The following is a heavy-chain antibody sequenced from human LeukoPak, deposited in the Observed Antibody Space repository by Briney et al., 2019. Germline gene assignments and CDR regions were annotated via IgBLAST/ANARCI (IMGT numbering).Heavy chain of an antibody. J-gene: IGHJ5*02. V-gene: IGHV4-34*01. Sequence: PSETLSLTCAVYGGSFSGYYWSWIRQPPGKGLEWIGEINHSGSTNYNPSLKSRVTISVDTSKNQFSLKLSSVTAADTAVYYCARTWSIAARRVRGWFDPWGQGTLVTVSS. CDR3: ARTWSIAARRVRGWFDP. CDR1: GGSFSGYY. CDR2: INHSGST. D-gene: IGHD6-6*01.